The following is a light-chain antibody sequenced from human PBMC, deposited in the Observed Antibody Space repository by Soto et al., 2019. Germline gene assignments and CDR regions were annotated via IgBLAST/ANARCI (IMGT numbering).Light chain of an antibody. CDR1: QSISSY. Sequence: DLQMTHSPSSLSASVGDRVTITCRASQSISSYLYWYQQKPGTAPKLLIYAASSLQSGVPSRLSGSGSGTAFTLTISSLQPEDYATYYCQQSYSTPRTFGQGTKVEIK. CDR2: AAS. CDR3: QQSYSTPRT. V-gene: IGKV1-39*01. J-gene: IGKJ1*01.